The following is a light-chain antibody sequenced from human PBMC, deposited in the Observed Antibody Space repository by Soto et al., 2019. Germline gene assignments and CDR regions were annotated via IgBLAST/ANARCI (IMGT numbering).Light chain of an antibody. Sequence: QSALTQPASVSGSPGQSITISCTGTSSDIGGYNYVSWYQQHPGKAPKLMIYEVSNRPSGVSNHFSGSKSGNTASLTISGLQAEDEADYYCSSYTSSSRVIFGGGTKLTVL. J-gene: IGLJ2*01. CDR3: SSYTSSSRVI. V-gene: IGLV2-14*01. CDR2: EVS. CDR1: SSDIGGYNY.